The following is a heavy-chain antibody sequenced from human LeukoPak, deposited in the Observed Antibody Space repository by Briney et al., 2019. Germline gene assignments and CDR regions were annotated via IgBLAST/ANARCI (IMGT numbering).Heavy chain of an antibody. Sequence: PGGSLRLSCAASGFTLSSYWMSWVRQAPGKGLEWVANIKQDGGEKYYVDSVKGRFTISRDNAKDTLYLQMNSLRPEDTAVYYCAKESLGSGSQYGSYHDYWGQGTLVTVSS. D-gene: IGHD1-26*01. CDR2: IKQDGGEK. CDR1: GFTLSSYW. V-gene: IGHV3-7*01. CDR3: AKESLGSGSQYGSYHDY. J-gene: IGHJ4*02.